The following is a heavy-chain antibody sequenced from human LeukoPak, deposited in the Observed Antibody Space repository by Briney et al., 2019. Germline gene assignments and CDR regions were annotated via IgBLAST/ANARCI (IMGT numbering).Heavy chain of an antibody. CDR3: AKSGGLTQRTVTTHWFDP. CDR2: ISGRGGST. J-gene: IGHJ5*02. Sequence: PGGSLRLSCAASGFTFSSYAMSWVRQAPGKGLEWVSAISGRGGSTYYADSVKGRFTISRDNSKNTLYLQMNSLRAEDTAVYYCAKSGGLTQRTVTTHWFDPWGQGTLVTVSS. CDR1: GFTFSSYA. V-gene: IGHV3-23*01. D-gene: IGHD4-17*01.